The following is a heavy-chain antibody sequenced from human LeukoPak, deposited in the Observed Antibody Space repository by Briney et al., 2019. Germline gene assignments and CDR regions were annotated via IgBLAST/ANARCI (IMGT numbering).Heavy chain of an antibody. CDR2: ISYDGNKK. Sequence: GGSLRLSCAASGFTFSSYGMHWVRQAPGKGLEWVAVISYDGNKKYYEDSVKGRFTISRDNSKNTLFLQMDSLRAEDTAVYYCAEDLATYYYGSGTQGGFLQHWGQGTLVTVSS. V-gene: IGHV3-30*18. D-gene: IGHD3-10*01. J-gene: IGHJ1*01. CDR1: GFTFSSYG. CDR3: AEDLATYYYGSGTQGGFLQH.